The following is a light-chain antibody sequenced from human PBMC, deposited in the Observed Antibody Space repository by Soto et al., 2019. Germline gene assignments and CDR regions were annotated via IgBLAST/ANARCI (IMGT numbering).Light chain of an antibody. Sequence: QSVLTQPASVSGSPGESITISCTGTSSDVGGYDYVSWYQQHPGKAPKLIIYEVSNRPSRVSNRFSGSKSGNTASLTISGLQVEDEAAYYCSSYTMSNTFVFGTGT. V-gene: IGLV2-14*01. CDR3: SSYTMSNTFV. J-gene: IGLJ1*01. CDR1: SSDVGGYDY. CDR2: EVS.